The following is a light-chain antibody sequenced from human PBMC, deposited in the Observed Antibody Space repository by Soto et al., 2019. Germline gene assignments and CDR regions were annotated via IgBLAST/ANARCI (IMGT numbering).Light chain of an antibody. CDR3: QQYNIYWT. CDR1: QSISYW. J-gene: IGKJ1*01. CDR2: KAS. Sequence: DIQMTQSPSTLSASVGDRVTITCRASQSISYWLAWYQQKPGKAPNLLIYKASTLESGVPSRFSGSGSGTEYTLTNSSLQPDEFATYYCQQYNIYWTFVQGTKVEIK. V-gene: IGKV1-5*03.